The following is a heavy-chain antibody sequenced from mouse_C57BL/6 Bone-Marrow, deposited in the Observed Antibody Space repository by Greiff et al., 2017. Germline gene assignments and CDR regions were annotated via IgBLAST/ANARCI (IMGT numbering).Heavy chain of an antibody. CDR2: LAPENGDT. J-gene: IGHJ4*01. CDR1: GFNIKDDY. D-gene: IGHD1-1*01. Sequence: VQLQQSGAELVRPGASVKLSCTASGFNIKDDYMHWVKQRPEQGLEWIGWLAPENGDTEYASKFQGKATITADTSSNTAYLQLSSLTSEDTAVYYCTTELRYAMDYWGQGTSVTVSS. CDR3: TTELRYAMDY. V-gene: IGHV14-4*01.